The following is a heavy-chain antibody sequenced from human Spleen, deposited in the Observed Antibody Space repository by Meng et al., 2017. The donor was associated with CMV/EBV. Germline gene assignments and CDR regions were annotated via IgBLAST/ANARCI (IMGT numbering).Heavy chain of an antibody. Sequence: ASVKVSCKASGYTFTSYYMHWVRQAPGQGLEWMGLINPSGGSTSYAQKFQGRVTMTRDTSTSTVYMELSSLRSEDTAVYYCAREVRYDFWSGYWGYYYYYGMDVWGQGTTVTVSS. J-gene: IGHJ6*02. CDR2: INPSGGST. CDR1: GYTFTSYY. V-gene: IGHV1-46*03. CDR3: AREVRYDFWSGYWGYYYYYGMDV. D-gene: IGHD3-3*01.